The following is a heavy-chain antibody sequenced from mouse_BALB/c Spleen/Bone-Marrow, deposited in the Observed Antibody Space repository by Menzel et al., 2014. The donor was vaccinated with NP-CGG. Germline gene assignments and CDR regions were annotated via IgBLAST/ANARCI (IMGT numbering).Heavy chain of an antibody. D-gene: IGHD2-4*01. CDR3: VRPYDYGNWFAY. Sequence: EVKLMESGGDLVKPGGSLKLSCAASGFTFSTYGMSWVRQTPDKRLEWVAAISNGGIYTYYPDTVKGRFTISRDNTKKTLYLQMSRLKSEDTAMHYCVRPYDYGNWFAYWGQGTLVTVSA. CDR1: GFTFSTYG. J-gene: IGHJ3*01. V-gene: IGHV5-6*01. CDR2: ISNGGIYT.